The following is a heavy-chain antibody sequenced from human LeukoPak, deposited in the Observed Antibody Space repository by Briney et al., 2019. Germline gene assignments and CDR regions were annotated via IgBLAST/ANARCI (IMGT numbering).Heavy chain of an antibody. V-gene: IGHV3-53*01. CDR1: GFTVSSNF. Sequence: PGGSLRLSCAASGFTVSSNFMSWVRQAPGKGLEWVSIIYTGGSTYYADSLKGRFTISRDNSKNTLDLQMNSLRVEDTAVYYCVREGPLYSSTWYGDYWGQGTLVTVSS. D-gene: IGHD6-13*01. CDR2: IYTGGST. CDR3: VREGPLYSSTWYGDY. J-gene: IGHJ4*02.